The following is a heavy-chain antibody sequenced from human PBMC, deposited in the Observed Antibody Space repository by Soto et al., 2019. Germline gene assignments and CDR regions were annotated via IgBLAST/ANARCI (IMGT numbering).Heavy chain of an antibody. CDR1: GGTFSSYA. CDR2: IIPIFGTA. CDR3: ARGFAVAGTRIYYYYGMDV. D-gene: IGHD6-19*01. V-gene: IGHV1-69*13. J-gene: IGHJ6*02. Sequence: ASVKVSCKASGGTFSSYAISWVRQAPGQGLEWMGGIIPIFGTANYAQKFQGRVTITADESTSTAYMELSSLRSEDTAVYYCARGFAVAGTRIYYYYGMDVWGQGTTVTVSS.